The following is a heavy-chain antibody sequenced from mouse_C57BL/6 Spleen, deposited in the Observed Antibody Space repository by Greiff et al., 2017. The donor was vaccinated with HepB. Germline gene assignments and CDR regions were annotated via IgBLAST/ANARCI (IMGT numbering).Heavy chain of an antibody. J-gene: IGHJ4*01. CDR1: GYTFTSYW. V-gene: IGHV1-72*01. Sequence: VQLQQSGAELVKPGASVKLSCKASGYTFTSYWMHWVKQRPGRGLEWIGRIDTNSGGTKYNEKFKSKVTLTVDKPSSTAYMQLSSLTSEDSAVYYCARWPRYYDSSYTNYWVQRTPVTVSS. CDR2: IDTNSGGT. CDR3: ARWPRYYDSSYTNY. D-gene: IGHD1-1*01.